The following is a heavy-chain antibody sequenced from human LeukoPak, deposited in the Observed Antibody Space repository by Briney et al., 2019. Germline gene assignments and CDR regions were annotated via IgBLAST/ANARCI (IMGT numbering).Heavy chain of an antibody. J-gene: IGHJ4*02. CDR3: ARGPSYSSSSPRRTYYFDY. CDR2: INHSGST. D-gene: IGHD6-6*01. V-gene: IGHV4-34*01. CDR1: GGSFSGYY. Sequence: SETLSLTCAVYGGSFSGYYWSWIRQPPGKGLEWIGEINHSGSTNYNPSLKSRVTISVDTSKNQFSLKLSSVTAADTAVYYCARGPSYSSSSPRRTYYFDYWGQGTLVTVSS.